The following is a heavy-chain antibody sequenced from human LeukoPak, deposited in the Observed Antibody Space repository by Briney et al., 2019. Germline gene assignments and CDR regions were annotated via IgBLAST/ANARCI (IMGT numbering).Heavy chain of an antibody. CDR2: SLYDGTQE. V-gene: IGHV3-30*18. D-gene: IGHD2-2*01. CDR3: AKVGTYCSSTSCYYFDY. CDR1: GFIFNQYV. Sequence: GGSLRLSCTASGFIFNQYVIHWVRQAPGKGLEWVGLSLYDGTQEYYTDSVKGRFTISRDNSKNTLYLQMNSLRAEDTAVYYCAKVGTYCSSTSCYYFDYWGQGTLVTVSS. J-gene: IGHJ4*02.